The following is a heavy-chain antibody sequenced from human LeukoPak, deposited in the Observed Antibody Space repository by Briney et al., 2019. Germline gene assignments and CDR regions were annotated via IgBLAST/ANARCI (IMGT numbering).Heavy chain of an antibody. Sequence: GGSLRLSCAASGFTFSSYGMHWVRQAPAKGPEWVAFIRYYGSNIYYADSVKGRFTISRDNSKNTLYLQMNSLRAEDTAVYYCAKDPVNCRSTSCSHYYYYYMDVWGKGTTVTVSS. CDR2: IRYYGSNI. V-gene: IGHV3-30*02. CDR3: AKDPVNCRSTSCSHYYYYYMDV. CDR1: GFTFSSYG. D-gene: IGHD2-2*01. J-gene: IGHJ6*03.